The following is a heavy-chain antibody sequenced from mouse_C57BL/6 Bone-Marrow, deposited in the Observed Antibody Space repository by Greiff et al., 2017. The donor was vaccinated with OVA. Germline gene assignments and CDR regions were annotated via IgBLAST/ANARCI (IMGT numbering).Heavy chain of an antibody. CDR2: ISNLAYSI. D-gene: IGHD1-1*01. V-gene: IGHV5-15*01. Sequence: EVQGVESGGGLVQPGGSLKLSCAASGFTFSDYGMAWVRQAPRKGPEWVAFISNLAYSIYYADTVTGRFTISRENAKNTLYLEMSSLRSEDTAMYYCARHYYGSFDYWGQGTTLTVSS. CDR3: ARHYYGSFDY. CDR1: GFTFSDYG. J-gene: IGHJ2*01.